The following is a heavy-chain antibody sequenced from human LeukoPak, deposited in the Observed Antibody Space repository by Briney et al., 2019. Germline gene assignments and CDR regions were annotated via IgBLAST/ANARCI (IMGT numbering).Heavy chain of an antibody. CDR3: ARVENYYGSGSYPWFDP. V-gene: IGHV4-4*07. CDR1: GGSISSYY. CDR2: IYTSGST. Sequence: SETLSLTCTVSGGSISSYYWSWIRQPAGKGLEWIGRIYTSGSTNCNPSLKSRVTMSVDTSKNQFSLKLSSVTAADTAVYYCARVENYYGSGSYPWFDPWGQGTLVTVSS. D-gene: IGHD3-10*01. J-gene: IGHJ5*02.